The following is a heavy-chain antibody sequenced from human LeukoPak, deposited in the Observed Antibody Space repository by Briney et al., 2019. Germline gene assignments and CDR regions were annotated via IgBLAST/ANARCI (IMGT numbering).Heavy chain of an antibody. D-gene: IGHD5-24*01. J-gene: IGHJ6*02. CDR3: ARPWQYYYYGMDV. Sequence: KPSETLSLTCAVYGGSFSGYYWSWIRQSPGKGLEWIGYIYYSRSTNYNPSFESRVTISKDTSKNQVSLKLSSVTAADTAVYYCARPWQYYYYGMDVWGQGITVTVSS. CDR1: GGSFSGYY. CDR2: IYYSRST. V-gene: IGHV4-59*08.